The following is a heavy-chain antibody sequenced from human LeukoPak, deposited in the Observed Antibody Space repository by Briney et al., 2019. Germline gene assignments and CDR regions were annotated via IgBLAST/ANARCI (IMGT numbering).Heavy chain of an antibody. CDR2: FDPEDGET. D-gene: IGHD3-22*01. CDR3: ATDLGVVITTTIIVIHSGAFDI. CDR1: GYTLTELS. J-gene: IGHJ3*02. Sequence: ASVKVSCKVSGYTLTELSMHWVRQAPGNGLEWMGGFDPEDGETSYAQKFQGRVTMTEDTSTDTAYMELSRLRSEDTAVYYCATDLGVVITTTIIVIHSGAFDIWGQGKMVTVSS. V-gene: IGHV1-24*01.